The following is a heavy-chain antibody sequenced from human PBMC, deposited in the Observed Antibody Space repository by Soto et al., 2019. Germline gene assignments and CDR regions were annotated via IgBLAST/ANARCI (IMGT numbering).Heavy chain of an antibody. D-gene: IGHD6-13*01. J-gene: IGHJ3*02. CDR1: GGTFSSYA. Sequence: QVQLVQSGAEVKKPGSSVKVSCKASGGTFSSYAISWVRQAPGQGLEWMGGIIPIFGTANYAQKFQGRVTITADESTSTAYMELSSVRSEDTAVYYCARDGGIAAAGTGAFDIWGQGTMVTVSS. V-gene: IGHV1-69*01. CDR3: ARDGGIAAAGTGAFDI. CDR2: IIPIFGTA.